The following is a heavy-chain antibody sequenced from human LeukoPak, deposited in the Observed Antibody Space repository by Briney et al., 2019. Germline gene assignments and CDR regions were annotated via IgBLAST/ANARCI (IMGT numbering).Heavy chain of an antibody. D-gene: IGHD1-1*01. Sequence: QPGGSLRLSCAASGSTFSDYDMHWVRQATGKGLEWVSAIGTAGDTYYTGSVKGRFTISREHAKNSLYLQMNSLRAGDTAVYYCARVAKERVGGVYYFDYWGQGTLVTVSS. CDR1: GSTFSDYD. CDR3: ARVAKERVGGVYYFDY. CDR2: IGTAGDT. J-gene: IGHJ4*02. V-gene: IGHV3-13*01.